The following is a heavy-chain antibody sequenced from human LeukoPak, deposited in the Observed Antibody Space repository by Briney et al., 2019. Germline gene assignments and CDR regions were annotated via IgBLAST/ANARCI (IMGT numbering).Heavy chain of an antibody. CDR3: SKGPVPFDP. CDR2: ISYDGSNK. Sequence: GRSLRLSCAASGFTFSSYGMHWVRQAPGKGLEWVAVISYDGSNKYYADSVKGRFTISRDNSKNTLYLQMNSLRAEDTAVYYCSKGPVPFDPWGQGTLVTVSS. J-gene: IGHJ5*02. V-gene: IGHV3-30*18. CDR1: GFTFSSYG.